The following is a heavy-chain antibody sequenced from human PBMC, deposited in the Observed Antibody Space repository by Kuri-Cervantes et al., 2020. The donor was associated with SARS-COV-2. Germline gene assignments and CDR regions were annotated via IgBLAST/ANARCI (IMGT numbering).Heavy chain of an antibody. CDR3: ARDVGYGGTSELDITYFDY. D-gene: IGHD4-23*01. J-gene: IGHJ4*02. V-gene: IGHV1-69*13. CDR2: IIPFFVTP. Sequence: SVKVSCKASGGTFTTYGFTWVRQAPGQGLEWMGGIIPFFVTPNYAQKFEGRVTITADESTSTAYMELSSLRFEDTAVYFCARDVGYGGTSELDITYFDYWGQGTLVTVSS. CDR1: GGTFTTYG.